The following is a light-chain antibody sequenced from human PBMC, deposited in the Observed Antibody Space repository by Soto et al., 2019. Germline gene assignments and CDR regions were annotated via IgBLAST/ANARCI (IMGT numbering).Light chain of an antibody. J-gene: IGLJ1*01. CDR1: SSDVGGYNY. CDR3: NSYTSSSTHV. Sequence: QSVLTQPASVSASPGQSITISCTGTSSDVGGYNYVSWYQQHPGKAPKLMIYDVSNRPSGVSDRFSGSKSGNTASLTISGLQAEDEADYYRNSYTSSSTHVFGTGTKVTVL. V-gene: IGLV2-14*01. CDR2: DVS.